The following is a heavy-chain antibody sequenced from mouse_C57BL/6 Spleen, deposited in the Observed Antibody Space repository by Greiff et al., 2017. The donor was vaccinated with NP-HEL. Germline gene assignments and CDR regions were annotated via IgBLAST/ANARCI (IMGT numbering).Heavy chain of an antibody. CDR1: GYPFSSYW. CDR3: ARRGYYYGSSYWYFDV. CDR2: IYPGDGDT. V-gene: IGHV1-80*01. D-gene: IGHD1-1*01. J-gene: IGHJ1*03. Sequence: QVQLQQSGAELVKPGASVKISCKASGYPFSSYWMNWVKQRPGKGLEWIGQIYPGDGDTNYNGKFKGKATLTADKSSSTAYMQLSSLTSEDSAVYFCARRGYYYGSSYWYFDVWGTGTTVTVSS.